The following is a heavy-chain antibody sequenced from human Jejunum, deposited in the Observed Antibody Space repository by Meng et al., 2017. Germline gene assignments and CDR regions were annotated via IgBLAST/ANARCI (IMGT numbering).Heavy chain of an antibody. Sequence: QGQLQGSGPGLVKPSETLSLSCAFSGGSISSVYWWTWVRQSPGKGLEWIGEIYHSGSTNYNPSLKSRVTISVDKSKNQFSLKLTSVTAADTAVYYCARGGYYSFDYWGQGTLVTVSS. V-gene: IGHV4-4*02. CDR1: GGSISSVYW. CDR3: ARGGYYSFDY. CDR2: IYHSGST. J-gene: IGHJ4*02. D-gene: IGHD5-18*01.